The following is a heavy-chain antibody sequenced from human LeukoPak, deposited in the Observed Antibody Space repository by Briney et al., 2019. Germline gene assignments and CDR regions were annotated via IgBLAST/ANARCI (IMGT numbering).Heavy chain of an antibody. J-gene: IGHJ4*02. D-gene: IGHD6-13*01. Sequence: GRSLRLSCAASGFTFSTYGMHWVRQAPGKGLEWMAGISHDGRDKYYGDSEKGRLTISRDNSKNTVYLEMNSLRPEDTALYYCARAQPPSSIAAAYPDYWGQGTLVTVCS. V-gene: IGHV3-30*03. CDR2: ISHDGRDK. CDR3: ARAQPPSSIAAAYPDY. CDR1: GFTFSTYG.